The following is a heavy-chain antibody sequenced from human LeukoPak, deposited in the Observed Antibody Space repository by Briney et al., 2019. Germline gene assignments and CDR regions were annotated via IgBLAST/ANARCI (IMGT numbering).Heavy chain of an antibody. CDR1: GGSFSGYY. J-gene: IGHJ4*02. Sequence: SETLSPTCAVYGGSFSGYYWSWIRQPPGKGLEWIGEINHSGSTNYNPSLKSRVTISVDTSKNQFSLKLSSVTAADTAVYYCAIEYSRSGGGDYWGQGTLVTVSS. D-gene: IGHD6-6*01. CDR2: INHSGST. V-gene: IGHV4-34*01. CDR3: AIEYSRSGGGDY.